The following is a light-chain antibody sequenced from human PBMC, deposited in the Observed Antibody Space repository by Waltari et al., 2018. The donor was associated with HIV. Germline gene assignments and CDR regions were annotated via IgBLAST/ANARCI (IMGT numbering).Light chain of an antibody. Sequence: DIQITQSPSTLSASVGDRVTITCRASQSISTWLAWYQQKPGKAPKLLMYKSSKLESGVPSTFSGSGSGTQFTLTISSLQPDDFATYFCQQYNTYPWTFGQGTKLEIK. V-gene: IGKV1-5*03. CDR3: QQYNTYPWT. CDR1: QSISTW. J-gene: IGKJ2*02. CDR2: KSS.